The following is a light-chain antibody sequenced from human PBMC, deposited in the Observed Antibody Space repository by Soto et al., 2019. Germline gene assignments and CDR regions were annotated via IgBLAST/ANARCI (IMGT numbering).Light chain of an antibody. CDR2: GAS. V-gene: IGKV1-5*03. CDR3: QQYYSYPQT. J-gene: IGKJ1*01. Sequence: DIQMTQSPSSLSASVGDRVTITCRASESISTWLAWYQQKPGKAPKLLIYGASSLESGVPPRFSGDGSETDFTLTISCLQSEDFATYYCQQYYSYPQTFGQGTKVDIK. CDR1: ESISTW.